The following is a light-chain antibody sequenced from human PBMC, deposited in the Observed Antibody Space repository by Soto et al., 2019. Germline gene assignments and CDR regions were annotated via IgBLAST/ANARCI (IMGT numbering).Light chain of an antibody. CDR1: QSVGTF. CDR2: DAS. J-gene: IGKJ1*01. Sequence: EIVLTQSPATLSLSPGERATLSCRASQSVGTFFAWYQQKPGQAPRLLISDASNRATGIPARFSGSGSATDFTLTISSLEPEDFAVYYCQQCYNWPQWTFGQGTKVEIK. V-gene: IGKV3-11*01. CDR3: QQCYNWPQWT.